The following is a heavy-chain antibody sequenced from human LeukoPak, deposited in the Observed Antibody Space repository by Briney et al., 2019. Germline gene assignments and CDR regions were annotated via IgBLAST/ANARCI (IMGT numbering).Heavy chain of an antibody. V-gene: IGHV3-30-3*01. D-gene: IGHD5-12*01. Sequence: GGSLRLSCAASGFTFSSYAMHWVRQAPGKGLEWVAVISYDGSNKYYADSVKGRFTISRDNSKNTLYLQMNSLRAEDTAVYYCARDEVDSGTFDYWGQGTLVTVSS. CDR1: GFTFSSYA. CDR2: ISYDGSNK. J-gene: IGHJ4*02. CDR3: ARDEVDSGTFDY.